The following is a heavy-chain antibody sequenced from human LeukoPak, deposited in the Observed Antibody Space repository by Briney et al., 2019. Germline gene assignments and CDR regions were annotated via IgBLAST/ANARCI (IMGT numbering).Heavy chain of an antibody. Sequence: GRSLRLSCAASGFTFSSYAMHWVRQAPGKGLEWVAVISYDGSNKYYADSVKGRFTISRDNSKNTLYLQMNSLRAEDTAVYYCATHYYDSSGYVYWGQGTLVTVSS. CDR3: ATHYYDSSGYVY. J-gene: IGHJ4*02. CDR2: ISYDGSNK. D-gene: IGHD3-22*01. CDR1: GFTFSSYA. V-gene: IGHV3-30*04.